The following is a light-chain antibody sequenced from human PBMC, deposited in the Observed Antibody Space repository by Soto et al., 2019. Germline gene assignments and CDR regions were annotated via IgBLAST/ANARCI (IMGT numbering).Light chain of an antibody. CDR3: GTWDSSLSAVV. CDR2: DNN. V-gene: IGLV1-51*01. Sequence: QSVLTQPPSVSAAPGQKVTISCSGGSSNIGKTYVSWFQHLPGTAPKLLIYDNNKRPSGIPDRFSGSKSGASATLGITGLQTGDEADYYCGTWDSSLSAVVFGGGTKLTVL. J-gene: IGLJ2*01. CDR1: SSNIGKTY.